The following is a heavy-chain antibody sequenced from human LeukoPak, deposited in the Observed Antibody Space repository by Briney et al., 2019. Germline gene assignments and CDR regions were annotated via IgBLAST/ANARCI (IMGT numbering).Heavy chain of an antibody. CDR1: GFTVSSNY. CDR2: ISGSGDST. CDR3: AKRAVAGTGRGFDI. J-gene: IGHJ3*02. V-gene: IGHV3-23*01. D-gene: IGHD6-19*01. Sequence: GGSLRLSCAASGFTVSSNYMSWVRQAPGKGLEWVSLISGSGDSTDYADSVKGRFTISRDNSKNTLYLQINSLRADDTAVYYCAKRAVAGTGRGFDIWGQGTLVTVSS.